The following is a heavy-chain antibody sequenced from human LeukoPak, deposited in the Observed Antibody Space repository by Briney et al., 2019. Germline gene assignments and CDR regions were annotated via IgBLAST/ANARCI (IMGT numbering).Heavy chain of an antibody. V-gene: IGHV6-1*01. D-gene: IGHD1-1*01. Sequence: SQTLSLTCAVSGDSVSSNSGTWNLIRQFPSRGLEWLGRTYYRSKWYNDYAVSVKSRISISPDTSKNQFSLQLNSVTPEDTAVYYCARGTTGHKMDVWGQGTTVTVSS. CDR2: TYYRSKWYN. J-gene: IGHJ6*02. CDR3: ARGTTGHKMDV. CDR1: GDSVSSNSGT.